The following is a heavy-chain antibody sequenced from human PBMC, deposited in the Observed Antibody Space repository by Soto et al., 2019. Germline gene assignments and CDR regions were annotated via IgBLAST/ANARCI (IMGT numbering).Heavy chain of an antibody. Sequence: ASVKVSCKASGYTFTSYYMHWVRQAPGQGLEWMGWINPNSGGTNYAQKFQGRVTMTRDTSISTAYMELSRLRSDDTAVYYCARVNVVVVAATREYYFDYWGQGTLVTVS. D-gene: IGHD2-15*01. J-gene: IGHJ4*02. V-gene: IGHV1-2*02. CDR3: ARVNVVVVAATREYYFDY. CDR1: GYTFTSYY. CDR2: INPNSGGT.